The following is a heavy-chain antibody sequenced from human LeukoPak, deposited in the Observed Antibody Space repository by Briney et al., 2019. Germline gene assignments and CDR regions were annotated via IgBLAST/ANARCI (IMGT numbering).Heavy chain of an antibody. J-gene: IGHJ4*02. CDR1: GFTFSGFG. CDR3: ARDTGFPFSDC. CDR2: ISYNARHE. Sequence: GGSLRLSCVASGFTFSGFGMHWVRQAPGKGLEWVAVISYNARHEYYRDSVKGRFTISRDNSKNTLYLQMNSLRADDTAVYYCARDTGFPFSDCWGQGSLVTVSS. V-gene: IGHV3-30*03.